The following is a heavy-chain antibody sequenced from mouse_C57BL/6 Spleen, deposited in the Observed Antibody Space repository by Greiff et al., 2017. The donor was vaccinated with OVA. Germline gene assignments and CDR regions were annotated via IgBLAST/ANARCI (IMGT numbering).Heavy chain of an antibody. J-gene: IGHJ2*01. V-gene: IGHV5-4*03. Sequence: EVQLQESGGGLVKPGGSLKLSCAASGFTFSSYAMSWVRQTPEKRLEWVATISDGGSYTYYPDNVKGRFTISRDNAKNNLYLQMSHLKSEDTAMYYCARRYYGSSPHFDYWGQGTTLTVSS. D-gene: IGHD1-1*01. CDR2: ISDGGSYT. CDR3: ARRYYGSSPHFDY. CDR1: GFTFSSYA.